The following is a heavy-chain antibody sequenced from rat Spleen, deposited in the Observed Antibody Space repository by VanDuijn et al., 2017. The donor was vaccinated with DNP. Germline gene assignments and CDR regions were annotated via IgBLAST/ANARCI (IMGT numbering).Heavy chain of an antibody. CDR3: ARDNYGGYY. CDR1: GFTFSNYD. V-gene: IGHV5-7*01. J-gene: IGHJ2*01. CDR2: ISYDGSST. Sequence: EVQLVESGGGLVQPGRSVKLSCAASGFTFSNYDMAWVRQAPKKGLEWVATISYDGSSTYYRDSVKGRFTISRDNAKSTLYLQMDSLRSEDTATYYCARDNYGGYYWGHGVMVTVSS. D-gene: IGHD1-11*01.